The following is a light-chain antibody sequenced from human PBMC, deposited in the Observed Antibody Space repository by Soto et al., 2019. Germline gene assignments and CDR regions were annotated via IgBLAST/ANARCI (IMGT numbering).Light chain of an antibody. J-gene: IGKJ4*01. CDR2: AAS. CDR1: QSISSY. V-gene: IGKV1-39*01. CDR3: QQSYSTPLT. Sequence: DIQMTQSPSSLSASVGDRVTITCRASQSISSYLNWYQQKPGKAPKLLIYAASSLQSGVPSRFSGSGSATVFTLTISILQPEDFATYYCQQSYSTPLTFGGGTKVEIK.